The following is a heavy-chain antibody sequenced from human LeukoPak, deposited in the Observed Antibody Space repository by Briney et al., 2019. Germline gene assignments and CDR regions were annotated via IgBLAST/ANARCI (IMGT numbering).Heavy chain of an antibody. Sequence: GGSLRLSCAASGFTFSSYSMNWVRQAPGKGLEWVSSVSSSSSYIYYADSMKGRFTISRDNAKKSLYLQMNSLRAEDTAVYYCARDGSGWDYYYYYYMDVWGKGTTVTVSS. D-gene: IGHD6-19*01. CDR2: VSSSSSYI. V-gene: IGHV3-21*01. J-gene: IGHJ6*03. CDR3: ARDGSGWDYYYYYYMDV. CDR1: GFTFSSYS.